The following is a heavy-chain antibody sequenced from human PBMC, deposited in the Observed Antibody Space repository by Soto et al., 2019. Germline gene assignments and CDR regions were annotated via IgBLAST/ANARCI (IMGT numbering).Heavy chain of an antibody. D-gene: IGHD3-9*01. CDR2: VSTNGAT. CDR3: ARADYEILTGSYAMDV. CDR1: DDFISSYY. V-gene: IGHV4-4*07. Sequence: SETLSLTCTVSDDFISSYYWNWIRQPAGKGLEWTGRVSTNGATNYNPSLESRVTMSVDTSKNQFSLKLTSVTAADTAVYFCARADYEILTGSYAMDVWGQGTTVTVS. J-gene: IGHJ6*02.